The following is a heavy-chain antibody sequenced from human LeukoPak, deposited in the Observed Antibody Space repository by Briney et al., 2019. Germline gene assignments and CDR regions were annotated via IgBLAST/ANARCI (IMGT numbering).Heavy chain of an antibody. D-gene: IGHD4-23*01. CDR1: GGSISSSSYY. CDR3: AREGYGGNSGLDY. V-gene: IGHV4-39*07. J-gene: IGHJ4*02. Sequence: SETLSLTCTVSGGSISSSSYYWGWIRQPPGKGLEWIGSIYHSGSTYYNPSLKSRVTISVDTSKNQFSLKLSSVTAADTAVYYCAREGYGGNSGLDYWGQGTLVTVSS. CDR2: IYHSGST.